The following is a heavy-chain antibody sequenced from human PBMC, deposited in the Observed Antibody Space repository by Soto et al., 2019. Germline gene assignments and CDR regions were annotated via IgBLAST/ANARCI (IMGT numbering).Heavy chain of an antibody. CDR2: ISYDGSNK. CDR3: AKDLYCSSTSCYFEDLYMDV. Sequence: GGSLRLSCAASGFTFSSYGMHWVRQAPGKGLEWVAVISYDGSNKYYADSVKGRFTISRDNSKNTLYLQMNSLRAEDTAVYYCAKDLYCSSTSCYFEDLYMDVWGKGTTVTVSS. V-gene: IGHV3-30*18. CDR1: GFTFSSYG. J-gene: IGHJ6*03. D-gene: IGHD2-2*01.